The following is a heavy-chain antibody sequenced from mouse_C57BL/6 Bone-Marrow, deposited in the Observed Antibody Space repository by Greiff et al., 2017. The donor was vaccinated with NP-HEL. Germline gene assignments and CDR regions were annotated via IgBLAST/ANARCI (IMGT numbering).Heavy chain of an antibody. J-gene: IGHJ3*01. CDR2: IYPRSGNT. V-gene: IGHV1-81*01. CDR3: ARRGGYDFFAY. CDR1: GYTFTSYG. D-gene: IGHD2-4*01. Sequence: QVQLKESGAELARPGASVKLSCKASGYTFTSYGISWVKQRTGQGLEWIGEIYPRSGNTYYNEKFKGKATLTADKSSSTAYMELRSLTSEDSAVYFCARRGGYDFFAYWGHGTLVTVSA.